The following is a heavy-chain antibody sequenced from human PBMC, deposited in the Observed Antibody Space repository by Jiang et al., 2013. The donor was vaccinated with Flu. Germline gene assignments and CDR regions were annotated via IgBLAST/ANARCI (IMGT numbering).Heavy chain of an antibody. CDR3: ARHYYGSGDYNWFDP. J-gene: IGHJ5*02. D-gene: IGHD3-10*01. CDR1: GGSISSYY. Sequence: PGLVKPSETLSLTCTVSGGSISSYYWSWIRQPPGKGLEWIGYIYYSGSTNYNPSLKSRVTISVDTSKNQFSLKLSSVTAADTAVYYCARHYYGSGDYNWFDPWGQGTLVTVSS. CDR2: IYYSGST. V-gene: IGHV4-59*08.